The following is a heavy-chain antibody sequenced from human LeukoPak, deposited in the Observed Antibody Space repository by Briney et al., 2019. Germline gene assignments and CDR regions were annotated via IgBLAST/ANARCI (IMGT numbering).Heavy chain of an antibody. J-gene: IGHJ6*02. V-gene: IGHV4-39*01. D-gene: IGHD6-19*01. Sequence: SETLSLTCTVSGGSISSSSYYWGWIRQPPGKGLEWIGSIYYSGSTYYNPSLKSRVTISVDTSKNQFSPKLSSVTAADTAVYYCARLLLVAGTGGSSYYYYGMDVWGQGTTVTVSS. CDR1: GGSISSSSYY. CDR2: IYYSGST. CDR3: ARLLLVAGTGGSSYYYYGMDV.